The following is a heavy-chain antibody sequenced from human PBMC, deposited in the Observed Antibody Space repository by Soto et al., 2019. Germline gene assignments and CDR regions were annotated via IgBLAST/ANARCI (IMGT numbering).Heavy chain of an antibody. CDR1: GGTFSSYA. Sequence: QVQLVQSGAEVKKPGSSVKVSCKASGGTFSSYAISWVRQAPGQGLEWMGGSIPIFGTANYAQKFQGRVTITADESTSTAYMELSSLRSEDTAVYYCARAVLRAYSGYDLYGMDVWGQGTTVTVSS. CDR2: SIPIFGTA. D-gene: IGHD5-12*01. CDR3: ARAVLRAYSGYDLYGMDV. V-gene: IGHV1-69*01. J-gene: IGHJ6*02.